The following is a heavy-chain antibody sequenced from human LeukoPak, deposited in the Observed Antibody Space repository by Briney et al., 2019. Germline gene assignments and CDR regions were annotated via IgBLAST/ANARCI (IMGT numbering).Heavy chain of an antibody. CDR1: GGSISSGGYY. J-gene: IGHJ5*02. D-gene: IGHD5-18*01. CDR2: IYYSGST. V-gene: IGHV4-31*03. CDR3: ARVQGYSYGKTENWFDP. Sequence: SETLSLTCTVSGGSISSGGYYWSWIRQHPGKGLEWIGYIYYSGSTYYNPSLKSRVTISVDTSKNQFSLKLSSVTAADTAVYYCARVQGYSYGKTENWFDPWGQGTLVTVSS.